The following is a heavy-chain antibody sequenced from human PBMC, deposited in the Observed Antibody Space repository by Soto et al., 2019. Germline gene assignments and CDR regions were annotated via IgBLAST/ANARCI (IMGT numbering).Heavy chain of an antibody. D-gene: IGHD2-15*01. CDR3: ARGIVVVVAATRDDAFDI. CDR2: IIPIFGTA. J-gene: IGHJ3*02. Sequence: SVKVSCKASGGTFSSYAISWVRQAPGQGLEWMGGIIPIFGTANYAQKFQGRVTITADESTSTAYMELSSLRSEDTAVYYCARGIVVVVAATRDDAFDIWGQGTMVTVSS. CDR1: GGTFSSYA. V-gene: IGHV1-69*13.